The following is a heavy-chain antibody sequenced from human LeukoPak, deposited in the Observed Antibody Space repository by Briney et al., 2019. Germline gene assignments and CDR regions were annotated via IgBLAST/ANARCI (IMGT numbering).Heavy chain of an antibody. CDR3: ATLPVTMVRGVGIFTYYFDY. V-gene: IGHV1-69*05. D-gene: IGHD3-10*01. Sequence: GASVTVSCKASGGTFSSYAISWVRQAPGQGLEWMGGIIPIFGTANYAQKFQGRVTITTDESTSTAYMELSSLRSEDTAVYYCATLPVTMVRGVGIFTYYFDYWGQGTLVTVSS. J-gene: IGHJ4*02. CDR1: GGTFSSYA. CDR2: IIPIFGTA.